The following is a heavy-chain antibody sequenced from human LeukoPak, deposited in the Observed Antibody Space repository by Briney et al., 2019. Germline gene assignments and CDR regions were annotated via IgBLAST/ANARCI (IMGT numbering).Heavy chain of an antibody. D-gene: IGHD6-6*01. CDR1: GFTFSSYA. J-gene: IGHJ6*03. Sequence: PGGSLRLSCAASGFTFSSYAMHLVRQAPGKGLEWVAVISYDGSNKYYADSVKGRFTISRDNSKNTLYLQMNSLRAEDTAVYYCVRDSYRSSSGHYYYFYYMDVWGKGTTVTVSS. CDR2: ISYDGSNK. CDR3: VRDSYRSSSGHYYYFYYMDV. V-gene: IGHV3-30*01.